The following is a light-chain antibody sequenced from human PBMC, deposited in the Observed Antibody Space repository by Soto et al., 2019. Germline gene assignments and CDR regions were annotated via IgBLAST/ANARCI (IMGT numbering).Light chain of an antibody. CDR3: QQYGSSPYT. J-gene: IGKJ2*01. CDR1: QSVSSNY. Sequence: EIVLTQSPGTLSLSPGERATLSCRASQSVSSNYLTWYQQKPGQALRVLIYGASSRATGIPDRFSGSGSGTDFTLTISRLEPEDFAVYYCQQYGSSPYTFGQGTKLEIK. CDR2: GAS. V-gene: IGKV3-20*01.